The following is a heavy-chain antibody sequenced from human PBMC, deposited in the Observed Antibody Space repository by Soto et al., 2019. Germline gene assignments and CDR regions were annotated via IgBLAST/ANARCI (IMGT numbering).Heavy chain of an antibody. D-gene: IGHD3-3*01. CDR3: AKNGDFWSWGMDV. J-gene: IGHJ6*02. CDR2: ISGSGGYT. Sequence: PGGSLRLSCAASGFTFFAYAMTWVRQAPGKGLEWVSTISGSGGYTYYVDSVKGRFTISRDNSQNTLYLQIHSLRAEDTAVYYCAKNGDFWSWGMDVWGQGTTVTVSS. V-gene: IGHV3-23*01. CDR1: GFTFFAYA.